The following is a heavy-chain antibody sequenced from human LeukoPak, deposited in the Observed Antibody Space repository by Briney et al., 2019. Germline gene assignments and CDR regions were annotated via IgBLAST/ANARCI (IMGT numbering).Heavy chain of an antibody. Sequence: GGSLTLSCAASGFTITTYAMGWVRQAPGKGLEWVSVISDRGDSTHYADSVKGRFTISRDSSKNTLYLQMNSLRGEDTAVYYCAKGRWGLTINNFDIWGQGTMVTVSS. V-gene: IGHV3-23*01. CDR1: GFTITTYA. D-gene: IGHD3-9*01. J-gene: IGHJ3*02. CDR2: ISDRGDST. CDR3: AKGRWGLTINNFDI.